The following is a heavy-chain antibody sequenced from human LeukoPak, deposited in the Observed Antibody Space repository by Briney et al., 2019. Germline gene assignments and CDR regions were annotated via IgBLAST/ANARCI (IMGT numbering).Heavy chain of an antibody. CDR2: VNPDGSTT. CDR1: GFTFSGYW. CDR3: ARRGAAKYFDY. J-gene: IGHJ4*02. D-gene: IGHD3-10*01. V-gene: IGHV3-74*01. Sequence: EGSLRLSCAASGFTFSGYWMHWVRQAPGKGLVWVSHVNPDGSTTNYADSVKGRFTISRDNAKNTLYLQMNSLRTEDTAVYYCARRGAAKYFDYWGQGTLVTVSS.